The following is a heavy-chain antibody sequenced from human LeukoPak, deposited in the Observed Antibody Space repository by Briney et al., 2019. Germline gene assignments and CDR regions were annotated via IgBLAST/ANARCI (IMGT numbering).Heavy chain of an antibody. V-gene: IGHV3-7*01. J-gene: IGHJ4*02. Sequence: GGSLRLSCAASGFTFSSYWMSWVRQAPGKGLEWVANIKQDGSEKYYVDSVKGRFTISRDNAKNSLYLQMNSLRAEDTAVYYCARVGVLRFLEWLSEIDYWGQGTLVTVSS. D-gene: IGHD3-3*01. CDR2: IKQDGSEK. CDR3: ARVGVLRFLEWLSEIDY. CDR1: GFTFSSYW.